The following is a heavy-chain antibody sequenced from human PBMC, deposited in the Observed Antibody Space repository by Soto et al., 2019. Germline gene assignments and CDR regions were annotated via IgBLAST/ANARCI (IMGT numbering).Heavy chain of an antibody. V-gene: IGHV3-30-3*01. CDR1: GFTFSSYA. CDR2: ISYDGSNK. D-gene: IGHD3-22*01. J-gene: IGHJ6*02. Sequence: SLRLSCAASGFTFSSYAMHGVRQAPGKGLEWVAVISYDGSNKYYADSVKGRFTISRDNSKNTLYLQMNSLRAEDTAVYYCARDIYDSSGYYLYYYYGMDVWGQGTTVTVSS. CDR3: ARDIYDSSGYYLYYYYGMDV.